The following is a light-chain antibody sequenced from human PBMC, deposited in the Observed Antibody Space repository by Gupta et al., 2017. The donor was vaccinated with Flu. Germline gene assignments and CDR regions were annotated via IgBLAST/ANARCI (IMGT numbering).Light chain of an antibody. CDR3: AAGDGSLSGV. CDR2: RND. Sequence: QRVTIACSGSSSIIGSSYLYWSQPLPGTAPKLIIYRNDERPAGVSARFTGSKSGTSASLAISGLRSEDEADYYCAAGDGSLSGVFGGGTKLTVL. J-gene: IGLJ3*02. CDR1: SSIIGSSY. V-gene: IGLV1-47*01.